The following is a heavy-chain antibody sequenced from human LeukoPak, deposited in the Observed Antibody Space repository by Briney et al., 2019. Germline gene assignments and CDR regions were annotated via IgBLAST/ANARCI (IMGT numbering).Heavy chain of an antibody. CDR2: IYSDGST. Sequence: GGSLRLSCAASGFTVSSNYMSWVRQAPGKGPEWVSVIYSDGSTYYADSVKGRFTISRDTSKNTLYLQMNSLRTEDTAVYYCTRDLAAGGTYPHYWGQGTLVSVSS. J-gene: IGHJ4*02. CDR3: TRDLAAGGTYPHY. CDR1: GFTVSSNY. D-gene: IGHD6-13*01. V-gene: IGHV3-53*01.